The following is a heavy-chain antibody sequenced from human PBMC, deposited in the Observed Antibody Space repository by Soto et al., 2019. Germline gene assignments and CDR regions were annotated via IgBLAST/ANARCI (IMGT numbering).Heavy chain of an antibody. D-gene: IGHD6-19*01. Sequence: QVQLQESGPGLVKPSGTLSLTCAVSSGSISSSNWWSWVRQPPGTGLRWIGEIYHSGSTNYNPSLKIRVTISVDKSTNQFSLKLSSVTAADTAVYYCAGGLTVAGPSRDGFDIWGKGTMVTVSS. CDR2: IYHSGST. CDR3: AGGLTVAGPSRDGFDI. V-gene: IGHV4-4*02. CDR1: SGSISSSNW. J-gene: IGHJ3*02.